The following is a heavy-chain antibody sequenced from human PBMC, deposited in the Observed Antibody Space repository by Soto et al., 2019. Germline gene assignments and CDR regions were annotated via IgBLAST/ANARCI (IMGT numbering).Heavy chain of an antibody. V-gene: IGHV3-21*01. D-gene: IGHD3-3*01. J-gene: IGHJ5*02. CDR1: GFTFSSYS. Sequence: GGSLRLSCAASGFTFSSYSMNWVRQAPGKGLEWVSSISSSSSYIYYADSVKGRFTISRDNAKNSLYLQMNSLRAEDTAVYYCARSSPYYDFWSGYYRGNWLDPWGQGTLVTVSS. CDR3: ARSSPYYDFWSGYYRGNWLDP. CDR2: ISSSSSYI.